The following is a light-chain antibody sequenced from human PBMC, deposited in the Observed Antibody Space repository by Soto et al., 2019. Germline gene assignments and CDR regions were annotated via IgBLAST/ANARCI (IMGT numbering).Light chain of an antibody. CDR1: SSDVGGYNY. CDR2: DVS. V-gene: IGLV2-14*03. J-gene: IGLJ1*01. CDR3: CSYTTSNTRQIV. Sequence: QSALTQPASVSGSPGQSITISCTGTSSDVGGYNYVSWYQQHPGKAPKFMIYDVSSRPSGVSNRFSGSKSGNTASLTISGLQAEDEADYHCCSYTTSNTRQIVFGTGTKLTVL.